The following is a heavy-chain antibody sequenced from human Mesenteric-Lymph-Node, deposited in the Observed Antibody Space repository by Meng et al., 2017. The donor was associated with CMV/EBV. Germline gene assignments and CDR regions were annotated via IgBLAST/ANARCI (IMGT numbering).Heavy chain of an antibody. D-gene: IGHD6-13*01. CDR3: ARDAGYIAAAAPVDYYYYYGMDV. J-gene: IGHJ6*02. CDR1: GYTFTGYY. Sequence: ASVKVSCKASGYTFTGYYMHWVRQAPGQGREWMGWINPNSGGTNYAQKFQGRVTMTRDTSISTAYMELSRLRSDDTAVYYCARDAGYIAAAAPVDYYYYYGMDVWGQGTTVTVSS. CDR2: INPNSGGT. V-gene: IGHV1-2*02.